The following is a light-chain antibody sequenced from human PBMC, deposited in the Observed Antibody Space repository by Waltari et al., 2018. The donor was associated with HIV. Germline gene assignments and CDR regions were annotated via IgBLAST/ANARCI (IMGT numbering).Light chain of an antibody. CDR3: CSYAGSSTLV. CDR2: EVT. Sequence: QSALTQPASVSGSPGQSITISCTGTSSDVGSYNLFSWYHQHPGKAPKLMIYEVTKRPSGVSNRFSGSNSGNTASLTISGLQAEDEADYFCCSYAGSSTLVFGGGTKLTVL. J-gene: IGLJ2*01. V-gene: IGLV2-23*02. CDR1: SSDVGSYNL.